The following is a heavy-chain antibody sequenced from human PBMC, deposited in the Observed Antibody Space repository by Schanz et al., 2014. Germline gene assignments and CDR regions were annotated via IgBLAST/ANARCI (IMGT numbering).Heavy chain of an antibody. Sequence: QVQLVESGGGVVQPGGSLRLSCAASGFTFSSYGMHWVRQAPGKGLEWVAFTRPDGSNNYYAGSVKGRFTISGENSENPVSLQINSLRSEDPAVYYCAKQKRGRSSWYVAYGGQGTVVTASS. CDR1: GFTFSSYG. CDR2: TRPDGSNN. V-gene: IGHV3-30*02. J-gene: IGHJ4*02. CDR3: AKQKRGRSSWYVAY. D-gene: IGHD6-13*01.